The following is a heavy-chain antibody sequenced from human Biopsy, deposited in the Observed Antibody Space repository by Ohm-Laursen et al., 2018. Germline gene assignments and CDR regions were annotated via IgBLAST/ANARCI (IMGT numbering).Heavy chain of an antibody. V-gene: IGHV4-31*02. Sequence: TLSLTCAVSGVSISVDGYYWAWIRQLPGKGLDWIGYIYHSGTTYYNPSLKSRLTMSVDTSKNEFSLRLRSVTAADTAVYFCATFRAPWDTTQGGGYWGQGTLVTVSS. CDR3: ATFRAPWDTTQGGGY. J-gene: IGHJ4*02. CDR2: IYHSGTT. CDR1: GVSISVDGYY. D-gene: IGHD1-26*01.